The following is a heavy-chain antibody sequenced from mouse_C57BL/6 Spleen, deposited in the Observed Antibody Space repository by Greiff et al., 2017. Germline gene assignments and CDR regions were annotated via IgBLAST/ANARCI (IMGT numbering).Heavy chain of an antibody. J-gene: IGHJ4*01. CDR2: ISSGSSTI. D-gene: IGHD4-1*01. CDR1: GFTFSDYG. CDR3: ASSWDPYAMDY. V-gene: IGHV5-17*01. Sequence: EVQVVESGGGLVKPGGSLKLSCAASGFTFSDYGMHWVRQAPEKGLEWVAYISSGSSTIYYADTVKGRFTISRDNAKNTLFLQMTSLRSEDTAMYYCASSWDPYAMDYWGQGTSVTVSS.